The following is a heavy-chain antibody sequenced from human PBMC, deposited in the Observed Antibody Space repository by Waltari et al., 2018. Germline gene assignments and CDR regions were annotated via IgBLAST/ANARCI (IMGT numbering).Heavy chain of an antibody. CDR2: INHIGRT. V-gene: IGHV4-34*01. J-gene: IGHJ4*02. Sequence: QVQLQQWGAGLLKPSETLSLTCAVYGGSFSGYYWSWIRQPPGKGLEWIGEINHIGRTNNNPPLKSRVTISVDTSKNQFSLKLSSVTAADTAVYYCARGQPHLDYWGQGTLVTVSS. CDR3: ARGQPHLDY. CDR1: GGSFSGYY.